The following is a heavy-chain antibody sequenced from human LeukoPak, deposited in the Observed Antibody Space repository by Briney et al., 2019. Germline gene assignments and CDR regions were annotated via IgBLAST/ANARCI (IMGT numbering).Heavy chain of an antibody. D-gene: IGHD6-13*01. J-gene: IGHJ6*02. CDR3: ARGAYSSSWYYYYYYGMDV. Sequence: VAAVKVSCQAPGYTFTSYVINCVRQTSGQGLEWMGRTHPISGNTGYAQNFQGRVTMTRSTSISTAYMELCRLRSEDTAVYICARGAYSSSWYYYYYYGMDVWGQGTTVTVSS. CDR1: GYTFTSYV. V-gene: IGHV1-8*01. CDR2: THPISGNT.